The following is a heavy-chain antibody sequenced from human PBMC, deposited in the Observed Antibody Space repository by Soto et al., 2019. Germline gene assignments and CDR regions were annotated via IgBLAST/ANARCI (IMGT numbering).Heavy chain of an antibody. V-gene: IGHV1-69*06. CDR2: IIPIFGTA. CDR1: GGTFSSYA. CDR3: ARPRITMIEPDALDI. J-gene: IGHJ3*02. D-gene: IGHD3-22*01. Sequence: SVKVSCKASGGTFSSYAIGWVRQAPGQGLEWMGGIIPIFGTANYAQKFQGRVTITADKSTSTAYMELSSLRSEDTAVYYCARPRITMIEPDALDIWGQGTMVTVSS.